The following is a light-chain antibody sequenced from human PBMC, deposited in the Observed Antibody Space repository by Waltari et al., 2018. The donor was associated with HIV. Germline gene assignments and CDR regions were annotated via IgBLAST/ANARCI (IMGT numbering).Light chain of an antibody. V-gene: IGKV1-5*03. CDR3: QQYNRDPS. Sequence: DIHMTQSPSNLSAFVGDRVTITCRASQDITSWLAWYQQKPGKAPKLLILKASVLESGVSSRFSGSGSGTEFTLIIDSLEPDDFATYYCQQYNRDPSFGQGTRLEMK. CDR1: QDITSW. CDR2: KAS. J-gene: IGKJ5*01.